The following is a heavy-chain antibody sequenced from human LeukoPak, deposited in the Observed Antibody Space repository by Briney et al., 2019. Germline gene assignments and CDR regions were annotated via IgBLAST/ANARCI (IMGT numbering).Heavy chain of an antibody. V-gene: IGHV4-38-2*02. CDR1: GYSISSGYY. J-gene: IGHJ5*02. CDR2: IYNSGST. D-gene: IGHD6-13*01. CDR3: ARAYSSSWYWNWFDP. Sequence: PSETLSLTCTVSGYSISSGYYWGWIRQAPGKGLEWIGSIYNSGSTYYNPSLKSRVTISVDMSKNQFSLKMSSVTAADTAVYYCARAYSSSWYWNWFDPWGQGTLVTVSS.